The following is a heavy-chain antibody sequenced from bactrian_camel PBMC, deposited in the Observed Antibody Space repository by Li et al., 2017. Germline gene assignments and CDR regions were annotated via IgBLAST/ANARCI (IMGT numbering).Heavy chain of an antibody. V-gene: IGHV3S53*01. J-gene: IGHJ4*01. CDR1: QDIFSRYC. Sequence: HVQLVESGGGSVQTGGSLTLSCVGSQDIFSRYCMAWFHQGPGKEREGVAAADVDGAKIYADSVRGRFTISRDNAKNTLQMNSLKPEDTAMYYCATRSYCTTTSASGFNYWGQGTQVTVS. CDR2: ADVDGAK. CDR3: ATRSYCTTTSASGFNY. D-gene: IGHD2*01.